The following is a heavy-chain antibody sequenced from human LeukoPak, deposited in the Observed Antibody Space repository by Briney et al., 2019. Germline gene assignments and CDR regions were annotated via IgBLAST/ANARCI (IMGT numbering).Heavy chain of an antibody. V-gene: IGHV3-53*04. CDR1: GFTVSSNY. CDR3: AAQPTYYYDSSGYYP. D-gene: IGHD3-22*01. CDR2: IYSGGST. J-gene: IGHJ5*02. Sequence: PGGSLRLSCAASGFTVSSNYMSWVRQAPGKGLEWVSVIYSGGSTYYADSVKGRFTISRHNSKNTLYLQMNSLRAEDTAVYYCAAQPTYYYDSSGYYPWGQGTLVTVSS.